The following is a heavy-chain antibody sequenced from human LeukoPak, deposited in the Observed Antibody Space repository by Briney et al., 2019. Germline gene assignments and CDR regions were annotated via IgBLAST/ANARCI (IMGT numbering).Heavy chain of an antibody. CDR3: ARHKGASLFRGIIFDY. Sequence: PGGSLRLSCAASGFTFSSYGMHCVRQAPGKGLEWVAVISNDGSNQYYADSVKGRFTISRDNSKNTLYLQMDSLKADDTTVYYCARHKGASLFRGIIFDYWGQGTLVTVSS. CDR2: ISNDGSNQ. CDR1: GFTFSSYG. J-gene: IGHJ4*02. D-gene: IGHD3-10*01. V-gene: IGHV3-30*03.